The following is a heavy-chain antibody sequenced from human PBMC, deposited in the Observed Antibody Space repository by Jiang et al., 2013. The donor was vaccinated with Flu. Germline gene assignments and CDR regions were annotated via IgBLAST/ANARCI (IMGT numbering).Heavy chain of an antibody. Sequence: VQLLESGGGVVQPGRSLRLSCAASGFTFSTYGMHWVRQAPGKGLEWVAAISYYGNNKYYGDSVKGRFTISRDNPKNTLYLQMNSLRAEDTAMYYCARDDTVTNRYYYGMDVWGQGTTVTGLL. J-gene: IGHJ6*02. V-gene: IGHV3-30*03. CDR1: GFTFSTYG. CDR3: ARDDTVTNRYYYGMDV. CDR2: ISYYGNNK. D-gene: IGHD4-17*01.